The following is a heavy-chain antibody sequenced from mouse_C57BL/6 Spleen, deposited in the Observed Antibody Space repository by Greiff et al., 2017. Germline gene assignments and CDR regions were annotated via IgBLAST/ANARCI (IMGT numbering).Heavy chain of an antibody. CDR1: GYTFTSYW. Sequence: QVQLQQPGAELVKPGASVKMSCKASGYTFTSYWMPWVKQRPGQGLEWIGEIDPSDSYTNYNQKFKGKATLTVDTSSSTAYMQLSSLTSEDSTVYYCASGSGEYYVGCRGQSATLTVAS. CDR2: IDPSDSYT. V-gene: IGHV1-50*01. CDR3: ASGSGEYYVGC. J-gene: IGHJ2*01. D-gene: IGHD3-1*01.